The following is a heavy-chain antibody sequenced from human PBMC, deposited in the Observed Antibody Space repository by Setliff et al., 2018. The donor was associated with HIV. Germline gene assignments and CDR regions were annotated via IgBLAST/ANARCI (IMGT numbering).Heavy chain of an antibody. V-gene: IGHV1-69-2*01. CDR2: VEPLHGET. CDR3: ARGTTATDYYDYMDV. CDR1: GYTFTDYY. Sequence: ASVKVSCKASGYTFTDYYMHWVQQAPGKGLAWMGRVEPLHGETIFAGKLQGRVTITADTSTDTAYMELSSLISEGPAVYFCARGTTATDYYDYMDVWG. D-gene: IGHD4-17*01. J-gene: IGHJ6*03.